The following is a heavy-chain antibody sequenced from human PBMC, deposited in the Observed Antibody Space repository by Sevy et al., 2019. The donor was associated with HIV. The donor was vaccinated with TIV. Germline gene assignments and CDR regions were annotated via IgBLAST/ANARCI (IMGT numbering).Heavy chain of an antibody. CDR3: ARDLNILTGYYNGGLDP. CDR2: ISYDGSNK. D-gene: IGHD3-9*01. CDR1: GFTFSSYA. Sequence: GGSLRLSCAASGFTFSSYAMHWVRQAPGKGLEWVAVISYDGSNKYYADSLKGRFTISRDNSRNTLYLQMNSLRAEDTAVYYCARDLNILTGYYNGGLDPWGQGTLVTVSS. V-gene: IGHV3-30-3*01. J-gene: IGHJ5*02.